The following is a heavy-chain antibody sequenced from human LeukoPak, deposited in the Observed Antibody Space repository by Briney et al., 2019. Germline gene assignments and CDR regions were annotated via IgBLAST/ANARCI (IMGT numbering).Heavy chain of an antibody. CDR3: AKDRLSTPTAPRFDP. J-gene: IGHJ5*02. CDR2: ISGGGGST. D-gene: IGHD4-23*01. V-gene: IGHV3-23*01. CDR1: GFTFSTYA. Sequence: GGSLRLSCAASGFTFSTYAMSWVRQAPGKGLEWVSVISGGGGSTSYADSVKGRFTISRDNSKNTLYLQMNSLRAEDTALYYCAKDRLSTPTAPRFDPWGQGTQVTVSS.